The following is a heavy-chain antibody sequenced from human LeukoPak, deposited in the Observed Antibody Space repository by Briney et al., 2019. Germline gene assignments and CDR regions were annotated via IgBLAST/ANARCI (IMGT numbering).Heavy chain of an antibody. V-gene: IGHV4-39*01. CDR1: GGSISSYY. CDR3: ASYYASGSSRFDY. Sequence: SETLSLTCTVSGGSISSYYWSWIRQPPGKGLEWIGSIHYSGTTCYNPSLKSRVTISVDMSNNQFSLELSSVTAADTAVYYCASYYASGSSRFDYWGQGTLVTVSS. CDR2: IHYSGTT. D-gene: IGHD3-10*01. J-gene: IGHJ4*02.